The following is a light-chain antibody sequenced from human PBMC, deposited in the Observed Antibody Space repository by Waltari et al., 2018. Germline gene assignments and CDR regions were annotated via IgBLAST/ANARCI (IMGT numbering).Light chain of an antibody. Sequence: ITYRATVSLSNWLVCDQQKPAKGPNVRVYSASTLESGVPSRFSGSGAETEFNLTISSLQPDDVVTYYCRQYRNLCPFGHGTKVDIK. CDR3: RQYRNLCP. V-gene: IGKV1-5*03. CDR1: VSLSNW. CDR2: SAS. J-gene: IGKJ1*01.